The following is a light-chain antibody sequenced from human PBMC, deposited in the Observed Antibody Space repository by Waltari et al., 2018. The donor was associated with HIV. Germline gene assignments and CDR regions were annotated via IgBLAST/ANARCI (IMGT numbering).Light chain of an antibody. CDR2: DVN. CDR1: STDLAASTF. V-gene: IGLV2-8*01. CDR3: SSDGGTSDGRTRKFHVI. Sequence: QSALTQPPSASGSPGQSVTIPCTGTSTDLAASTFVSWYHQPPGKAPRIIISDVNKRPPGVPDRFSGSKSGNPASLTVSGLQAEDEATYYCSSDGGTSDGRTRKFHVIFGGGTKLTVL. J-gene: IGLJ2*01.